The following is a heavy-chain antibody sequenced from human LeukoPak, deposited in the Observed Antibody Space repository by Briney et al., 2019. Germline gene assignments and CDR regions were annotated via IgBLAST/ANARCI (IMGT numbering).Heavy chain of an antibody. CDR2: IRNKANSYAT. J-gene: IGHJ4*02. V-gene: IGHV3-73*01. Sequence: GGSLRLSCAASGFTLSGSAMHWVRQTSGKGLEWVGRIRNKANSYATTYAASVKGRVTISRDNAKNTLYLQMNSLRAEDTAVYYCARDDYGGNSDYWGQGTLVTVSS. CDR3: ARDDYGGNSDY. D-gene: IGHD4-23*01. CDR1: GFTLSGSA.